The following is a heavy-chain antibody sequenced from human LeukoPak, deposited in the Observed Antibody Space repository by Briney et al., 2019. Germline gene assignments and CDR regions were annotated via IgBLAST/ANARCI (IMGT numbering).Heavy chain of an antibody. J-gene: IGHJ4*02. CDR3: ARDQEAFDY. CDR2: IYPRDGST. V-gene: IGHV1-46*01. CDR1: GYSFTSNY. Sequence: GESLKISCKASGYSFTSNYIHWVRQAPGQGLEWMGMIYPRDGSTSYAQKFQGRVTVTRDTSTSTVHMELSGLGSEDTAVYYCARDQEAFDYWGQGTLVTVSS.